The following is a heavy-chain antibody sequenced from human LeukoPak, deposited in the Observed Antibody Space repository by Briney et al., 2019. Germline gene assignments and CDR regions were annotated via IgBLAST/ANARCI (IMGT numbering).Heavy chain of an antibody. V-gene: IGHV3-23*01. CDR1: GVTFSRYA. CDR2: ISATGRRT. Sequence: GGSLRLSCVASGVTFSRYAINWVRQAPGKGLEWVSAISATGRRTDYAGSVKGRFSISRDNSKNTLYLQMHSLRAEDTAVYYCAKGYDSEIWGQGTLVTVSS. CDR3: AKGYDSEI. D-gene: IGHD3-22*01. J-gene: IGHJ4*02.